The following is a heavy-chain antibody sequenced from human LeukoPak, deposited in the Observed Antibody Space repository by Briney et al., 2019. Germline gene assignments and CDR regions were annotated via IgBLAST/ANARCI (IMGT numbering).Heavy chain of an antibody. CDR1: GGSFSGYY. V-gene: IGHV4-34*01. J-gene: IGHJ6*03. CDR2: INHSGST. Sequence: PSETLSLTCAVYGGSFSGYYWSWIRQPPGKGLEWIGEINHSGSTNYNPSLKSRVTISVDTSKNQFSLKLSSVTAADTAVYYCARHIAAAGTRGYYYYYYYMDVWGKGTTVTVSS. D-gene: IGHD6-13*01. CDR3: ARHIAAAGTRGYYYYYYYMDV.